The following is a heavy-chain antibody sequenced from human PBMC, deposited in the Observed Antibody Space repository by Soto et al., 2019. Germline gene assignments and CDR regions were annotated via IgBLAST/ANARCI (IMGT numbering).Heavy chain of an antibody. CDR2: IYYSGIT. CDR1: GGSISSYY. CDR3: ARDFFGSYLDFDY. D-gene: IGHD1-26*01. Sequence: PSETLSLTCTVSGGSISSYYWSWIRQPPGKGLEWIGYIYYSGITDYNPSLKSRVTISVDTSKSQFSLKLSSVTAADTAVYYCARDFFGSYLDFDYWGQGTLVTVSS. J-gene: IGHJ4*02. V-gene: IGHV4-59*12.